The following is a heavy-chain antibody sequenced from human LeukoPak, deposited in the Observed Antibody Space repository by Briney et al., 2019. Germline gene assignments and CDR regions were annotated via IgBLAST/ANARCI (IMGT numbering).Heavy chain of an antibody. D-gene: IGHD2-21*01. Sequence: PSETLSLTCTVSGGSISSGDYYWSWIRQPPGKGLEWIGEINHSGSTNYNPSLKSRVTISVDTSKNQFSLKLSSVTAADTAVYYCARAALPVWWSSYYFDYWGQGTLVTVSS. CDR3: ARAALPVWWSSYYFDY. J-gene: IGHJ4*02. V-gene: IGHV4-39*07. CDR2: INHSGST. CDR1: GGSISSGDYY.